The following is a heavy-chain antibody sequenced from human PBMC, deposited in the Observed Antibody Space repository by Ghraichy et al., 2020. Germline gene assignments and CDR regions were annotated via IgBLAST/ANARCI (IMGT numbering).Heavy chain of an antibody. CDR3: ARASTVVRFYYYDGMDV. J-gene: IGHJ6*02. D-gene: IGHD4-23*01. CDR1: GFSFSSYS. Sequence: VSLRLSCVGSGFSFSSYSMNWVRQSPGKGLEWVSYITSSSRTKSYADSVKGRFTISRDNAQNSLYLQMNSLRDDDTAVYYCARASTVVRFYYYDGMDVWGQGTTVTVSS. V-gene: IGHV3-48*02. CDR2: ITSSSRTK.